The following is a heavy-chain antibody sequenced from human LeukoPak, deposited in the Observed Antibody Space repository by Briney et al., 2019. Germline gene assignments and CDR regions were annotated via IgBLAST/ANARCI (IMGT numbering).Heavy chain of an antibody. CDR1: GGSISSGGYY. V-gene: IGHV4-31*03. CDR2: IYYSGST. CDR3: ASPRGSIAARRIDY. J-gene: IGHJ4*02. Sequence: SQTLSLTCTVSGGSISSGGYYWSWIRQHPGKGLEWIGYIYYSGSTYYNPSLKSRVTISVDTSKNQFSLKLSSVTAADTAVYYCASPRGSIAARRIDYWGQGTLVTVSS. D-gene: IGHD6-6*01.